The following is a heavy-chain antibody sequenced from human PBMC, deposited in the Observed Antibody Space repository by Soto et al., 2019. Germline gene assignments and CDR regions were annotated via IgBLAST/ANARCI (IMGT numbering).Heavy chain of an antibody. J-gene: IGHJ5*02. CDR1: GGSISSYY. Sequence: PSETLSLTCTVSGGSISSYYWSWIRQPPGKGLGWIGYIYYSGSTNYNPSLKSRVTISVDTSKNQFSLKLSSVTAADTAVYYCARERYSSSWYGNWFDPWGQGTLVTVSS. CDR3: ARERYSSSWYGNWFDP. D-gene: IGHD6-13*01. CDR2: IYYSGST. V-gene: IGHV4-59*01.